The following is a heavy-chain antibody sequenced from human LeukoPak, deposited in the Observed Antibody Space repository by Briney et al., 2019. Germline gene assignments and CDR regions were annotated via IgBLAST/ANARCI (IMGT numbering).Heavy chain of an antibody. Sequence: SQTLSLTCAVSGGSISSGGYSWSWIRHPPGKGLEWIGYIYRSGSTYYNPSLKSRVTISVDRSKNQFSLKLSSVTAADTVVYYGASSGYDHDYWGQGTLVTVSS. V-gene: IGHV4-30-2*01. D-gene: IGHD5-12*01. CDR1: GGSISSGGYS. CDR2: IYRSGST. J-gene: IGHJ4*02. CDR3: ASSGYDHDY.